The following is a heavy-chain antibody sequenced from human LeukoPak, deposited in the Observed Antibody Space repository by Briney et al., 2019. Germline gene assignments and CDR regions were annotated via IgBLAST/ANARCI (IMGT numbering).Heavy chain of an antibody. D-gene: IGHD3-16*01. Sequence: PGGSLRLSCAASGFTFSSHDRNWVRQAPGKGLEWVSSISSSGSTIYYADSVKGRFTISRDNAKNSLYLQMNSLRAEDTAFYYCARRSRVYALFYFDYWGQGTLVTVSS. CDR2: ISSSGSTI. CDR1: GFTFSSHD. J-gene: IGHJ4*02. CDR3: ARRSRVYALFYFDY. V-gene: IGHV3-48*03.